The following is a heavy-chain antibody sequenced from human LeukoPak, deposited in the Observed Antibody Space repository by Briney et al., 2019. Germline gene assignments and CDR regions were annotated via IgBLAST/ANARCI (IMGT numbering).Heavy chain of an antibody. V-gene: IGHV3-15*01. Sequence: PGGSLRLSCAASGFSFTNAWMDWVRQAPGKGLEWVGRIKSRTDGGTTDYAAPVKGRFTISRDDSKNTLYLQMNSLITEDTGVYYCATVTDGDPWWGQGTRVTVSS. CDR2: IKSRTDGGTT. CDR1: GFSFTNAW. J-gene: IGHJ4*02. D-gene: IGHD2-8*02. CDR3: ATVTDGDPW.